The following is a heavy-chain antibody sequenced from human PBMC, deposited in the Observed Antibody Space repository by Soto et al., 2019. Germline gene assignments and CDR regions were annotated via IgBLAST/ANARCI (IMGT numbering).Heavy chain of an antibody. Sequence: PSETLSLTCAVSGGSISSGGYSWSWIRQPPGEGLEWIGYIYHSGSTYYNPSLKSRVTISVDRSKNQSSLKLSSVTAADTAVYYCARARKDYYDSSGYYRQSNWFDPWGQGTLVTVSS. CDR3: ARARKDYYDSSGYYRQSNWFDP. CDR1: GGSISSGGYS. J-gene: IGHJ5*02. D-gene: IGHD3-22*01. CDR2: IYHSGST. V-gene: IGHV4-30-2*01.